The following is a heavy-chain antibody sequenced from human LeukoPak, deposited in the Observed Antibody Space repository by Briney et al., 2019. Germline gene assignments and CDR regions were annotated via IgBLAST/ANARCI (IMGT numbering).Heavy chain of an antibody. V-gene: IGHV3-53*01. J-gene: IGHJ3*02. CDR3: ARDFSGRGDAFDI. CDR2: IYSDGNT. D-gene: IGHD1-26*01. Sequence: GGSLRLSCAASGFTVSSNYMSWVRQAPGKGLEWVSVIYSDGNTYYADSVKGRSTISRDNSKNTLYLQMNSLRAEDTAVYYCARDFSGRGDAFDIWGQGTMVTVSS. CDR1: GFTVSSNY.